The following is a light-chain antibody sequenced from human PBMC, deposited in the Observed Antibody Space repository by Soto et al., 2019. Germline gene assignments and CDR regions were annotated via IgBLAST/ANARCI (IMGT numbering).Light chain of an antibody. CDR2: NND. J-gene: IGLJ2*01. Sequence: QSVLTQPPSASGTPGQRVTISCSGSSSNIETNLVRWYQHLPGASPRLLIYNNDQRPSGVPDRFSASKSGTSASLAISGLRSEDEADYYCTATDDRLTGPVFGGGTKVTVL. CDR1: SSNIETNL. CDR3: TATDDRLTGPV. V-gene: IGLV1-47*02.